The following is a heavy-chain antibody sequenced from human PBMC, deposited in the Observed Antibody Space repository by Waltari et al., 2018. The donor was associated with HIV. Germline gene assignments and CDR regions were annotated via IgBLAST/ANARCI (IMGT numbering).Heavy chain of an antibody. CDR2: IRSKAYGETT. Sequence: EVQLVESGGGLVQPGRSLRLSCTASGFNFGDFAMTWFRQAPGKGMEGVAFIRSKAYGETTEYAASVKGRFTISRDDSKSIAYLQMNSLKSEDTAVYFCTRAGAFYHFWTGHNRWFDPWGQGTLVTVSS. V-gene: IGHV3-49*03. CDR1: GFNFGDFA. CDR3: TRAGAFYHFWTGHNRWFDP. D-gene: IGHD3-3*01. J-gene: IGHJ5*02.